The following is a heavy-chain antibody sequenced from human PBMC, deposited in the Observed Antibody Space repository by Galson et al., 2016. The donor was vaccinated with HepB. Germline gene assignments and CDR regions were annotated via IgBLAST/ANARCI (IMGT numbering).Heavy chain of an antibody. CDR3: TRRPVVAAGRLGYFES. V-gene: IGHV4-39*02. CDR2: IYYSGST. CDR1: GDSIRNYTYY. J-gene: IGHJ4*01. Sequence: SETLSLTCNVSGDSIRNYTYYWGWVRQAPGKNLECIATIYYSGSTYSNPSLRSRLTISVDESRNLFSLQLRSVTAADTAIYFCTRRPVVAAGRLGYFESWGRGKLVTVSS. D-gene: IGHD6-13*01.